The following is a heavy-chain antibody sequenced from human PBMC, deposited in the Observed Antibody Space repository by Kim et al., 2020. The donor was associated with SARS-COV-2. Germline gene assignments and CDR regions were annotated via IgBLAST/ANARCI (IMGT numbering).Heavy chain of an antibody. Sequence: YHPSRKSRVTISVDTSKNQFSLKLSSVTAADTAVYYCARDTPSGSYGLDYWGQGTLVTVSS. J-gene: IGHJ4*02. V-gene: IGHV4-59*01. D-gene: IGHD1-26*01. CDR3: ARDTPSGSYGLDY.